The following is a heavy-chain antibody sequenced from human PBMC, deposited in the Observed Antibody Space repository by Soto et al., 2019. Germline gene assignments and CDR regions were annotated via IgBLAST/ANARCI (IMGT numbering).Heavy chain of an antibody. D-gene: IGHD3-22*01. CDR2: INAGNGNT. J-gene: IGHJ3*02. CDR1: GYTFTSYG. Sequence: ASVKVSCKASGYTFTSYGISWVRQAPGQRLEWMGWINAGNGNTKYSQKFQGRVTITRDTSASTAYMELSSLRSEDTAVYYCARDLSYYDSSGYYPPHDAFDIWGQGTMVTVSS. CDR3: ARDLSYYDSSGYYPPHDAFDI. V-gene: IGHV1-3*01.